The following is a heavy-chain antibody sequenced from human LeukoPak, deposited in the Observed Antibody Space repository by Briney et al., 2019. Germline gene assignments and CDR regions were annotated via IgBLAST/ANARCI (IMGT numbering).Heavy chain of an antibody. CDR3: AKVVTMVRGVILYFDY. CDR1: GFTFRSHD. CDR2: ISGSGGST. J-gene: IGHJ4*02. D-gene: IGHD3-10*01. V-gene: IGHV3-23*01. Sequence: PGGSLRLSCAASGFTFRSHDMSWVRQAPGKGLEWVSGISGSGGSTFYADSVKGRFTISRDNSKNTLYLQMNSLRAEDTAVYYCAKVVTMVRGVILYFDYWGQGTLVTVSS.